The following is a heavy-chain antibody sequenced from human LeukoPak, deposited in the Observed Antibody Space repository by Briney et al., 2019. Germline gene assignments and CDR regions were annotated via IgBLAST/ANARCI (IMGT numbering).Heavy chain of an antibody. CDR1: GFTFSSYA. J-gene: IGHJ4*02. CDR2: ISGSGGST. Sequence: PGGSPRLSCAASGFTFSSYAMSWVRQAPGKGLEWVSAISGSGGSTYYADSVKGRFTISRDNSKNTLYLQMNSLRAEDTAVYYCAKDSGSYMSTFDYWGQGTLVTVSS. D-gene: IGHD1-26*01. CDR3: AKDSGSYMSTFDY. V-gene: IGHV3-23*01.